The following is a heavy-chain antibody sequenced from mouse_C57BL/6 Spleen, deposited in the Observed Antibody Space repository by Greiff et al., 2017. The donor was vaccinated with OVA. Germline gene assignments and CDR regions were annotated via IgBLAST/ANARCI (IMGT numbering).Heavy chain of an antibody. J-gene: IGHJ1*03. D-gene: IGHD2-14*01. CDR2: ISGGGGNT. CDR1: GFTFSSYT. V-gene: IGHV5-9*01. Sequence: VQLKESGGGLVKPGGSLKLSCAASGFTFSSYTMSWVRQTPEKRLEWVATISGGGGNTYYPDSVKGRFTISRDNAKNTLYLQMSSLRSEDTALYYCARHGGNWYFDVWGTGTTVTVSS. CDR3: ARHGGNWYFDV.